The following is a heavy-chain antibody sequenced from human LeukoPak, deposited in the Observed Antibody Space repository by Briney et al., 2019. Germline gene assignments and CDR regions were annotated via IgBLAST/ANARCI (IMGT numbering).Heavy chain of an antibody. CDR1: GGTFSSYA. CDR3: ARGIDYGGFGYYYGMDV. D-gene: IGHD4-23*01. Sequence: SVKVSCKASGGTFSSYAISWVRQAPGQGLEWMGGIIPIFGTANYAQKFQGRVTITADESTSTAYMELSSLRSEDTAVYYCARGIDYGGFGYYYGMDVWGQGTTVTVSS. CDR2: IIPIFGTA. J-gene: IGHJ6*02. V-gene: IGHV1-69*01.